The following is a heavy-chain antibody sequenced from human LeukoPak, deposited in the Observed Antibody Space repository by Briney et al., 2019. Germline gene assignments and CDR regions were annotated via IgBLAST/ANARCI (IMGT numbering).Heavy chain of an antibody. D-gene: IGHD1-26*01. J-gene: IGHJ4*02. Sequence: GASVKVSCKASGGTFSSYAISWVRQAPGQGLEWMGWISAYNGNTNYAQKLHGRVTMTTDTSTSTAYMELGSLRSDDTAVYYCAREPNIVGAADYSGQGTLVTVSS. CDR2: ISAYNGNT. CDR3: AREPNIVGAADY. V-gene: IGHV1-18*01. CDR1: GGTFSSYA.